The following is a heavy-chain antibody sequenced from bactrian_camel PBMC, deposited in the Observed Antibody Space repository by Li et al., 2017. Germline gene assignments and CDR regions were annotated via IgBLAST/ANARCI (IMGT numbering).Heavy chain of an antibody. CDR2: IATGSGNT. CDR3: AAGFTVISEGGCEYKY. V-gene: IGHV3S1*01. CDR1: GYTYNRNC. J-gene: IGHJ4*01. Sequence: HVQLVESGGGSVQAGGSLKLSCAASGYTYNRNCMAWFRQAPGKEREGVARIATGSGNTYYADSVKGRFFISQDNARNTVYLQMNSLESEDTALYYCAAGFTVISEGGCEYKYWGRGTQVTVSS. D-gene: IGHD5*01.